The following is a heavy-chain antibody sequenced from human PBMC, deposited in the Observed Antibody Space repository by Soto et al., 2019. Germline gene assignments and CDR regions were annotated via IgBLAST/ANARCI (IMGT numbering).Heavy chain of an antibody. CDR3: ARVPGP. J-gene: IGHJ5*02. D-gene: IGHD3-10*01. Sequence: QLQLQESGSGLVKPSQTLSLTCAVSGGSISSGGYSWSWIRQPPGKGLEWIGYIYHSGSTYYNPSLSSRVPASVDRSQHQFSLELTSVTAADTAVYHCARVPGPWGQGTLVTVSS. V-gene: IGHV4-30-2*01. CDR1: GGSISSGGYS. CDR2: IYHSGST.